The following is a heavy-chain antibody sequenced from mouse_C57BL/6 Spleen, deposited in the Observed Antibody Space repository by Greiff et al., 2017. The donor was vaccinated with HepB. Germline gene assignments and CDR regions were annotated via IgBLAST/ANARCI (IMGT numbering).Heavy chain of an antibody. V-gene: IGHV5-12*01. CDR1: GFTFSDYY. D-gene: IGHD1-1*01. J-gene: IGHJ1*03. CDR2: ISNGGGST. Sequence: EVKVEESGGGLVQPGGSLKLSCAASGFTFSDYYMYWVRQTPEKRLEWVAYISNGGGSTYYPDTVKGRFTISRDNAKNTLYLQMSRLKSEDTAMYYCARHKNYYGEGRYFDVWGTGTTVTVSS. CDR3: ARHKNYYGEGRYFDV.